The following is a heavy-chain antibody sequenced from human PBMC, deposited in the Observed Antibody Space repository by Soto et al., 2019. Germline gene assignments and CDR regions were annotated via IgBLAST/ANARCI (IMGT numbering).Heavy chain of an antibody. CDR1: GGSVSSGSFY. V-gene: IGHV4-61*01. J-gene: IGHJ6*02. D-gene: IGHD5-12*01. Sequence: SETLSLTCTVSGGSVSSGSFYWSWIRRPPWKGLEWIGYFYDSGSTNYNPSLRSRVTMSVDTSKNQFSLKLSSVTAADTAVYYCAASAPPATNYYYAMDVWGQGXTVTVYS. CDR2: FYDSGST. CDR3: AASAPPATNYYYAMDV.